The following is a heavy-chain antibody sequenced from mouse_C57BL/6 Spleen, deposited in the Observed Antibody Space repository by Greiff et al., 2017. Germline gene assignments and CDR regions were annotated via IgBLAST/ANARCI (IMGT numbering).Heavy chain of an antibody. Sequence: QVQLKQSGAELVRPGTSVKVSCKASGYAFTNYLIEWVKQRPGQGLEWIGVINPGSGGTNYNEKFKGKATLTADKSSSTAYMQLSSLTSEDSAVYCCAGDSGDYDEAGFADWGQGTLVTVSA. CDR3: AGDSGDYDEAGFAD. CDR2: INPGSGGT. CDR1: GYAFTNYL. J-gene: IGHJ3*01. D-gene: IGHD2-4*01. V-gene: IGHV1-54*01.